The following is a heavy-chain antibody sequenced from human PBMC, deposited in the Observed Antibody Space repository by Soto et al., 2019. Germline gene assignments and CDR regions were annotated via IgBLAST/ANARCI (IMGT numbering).Heavy chain of an antibody. CDR1: GYSISSGYY. CDR2: IYHSGST. J-gene: IGHJ4*02. Sequence: PSETLSLTYAVSGYSISSGYYWGWIRQPPGKGLEWIGSIYHSGSTYYNPSLKSRVTISVDTSKNQFSLKLSSVTAADTAVYYCASGTTSPTDYWGQGTLVT. CDR3: ASGTTSPTDY. D-gene: IGHD1-1*01. V-gene: IGHV4-38-2*01.